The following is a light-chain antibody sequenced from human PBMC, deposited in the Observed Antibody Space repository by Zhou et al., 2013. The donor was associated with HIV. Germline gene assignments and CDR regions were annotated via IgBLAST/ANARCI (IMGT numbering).Light chain of an antibody. J-gene: IGKJ4*01. Sequence: ENVLTQSPGTLSLSSGERVTLSCRASQSVSSSYLAWYQQKPGQAPRLLIYGASNRATGIPDRISASGSGTDFTLSISRLEAEDFAVCYCQQYGVSPPTFGGGTKVEIK. CDR1: QSVSSSY. V-gene: IGKV3-20*01. CDR3: QQYGVSPPT. CDR2: GAS.